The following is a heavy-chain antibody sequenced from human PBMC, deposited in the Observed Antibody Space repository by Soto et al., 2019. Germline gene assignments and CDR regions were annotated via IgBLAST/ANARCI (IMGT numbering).Heavy chain of an antibody. Sequence: TLSLTCAVSGGSISSGGYSWSWIRQPPGKGLEWIGYIYHSGSTYYNPSLKSRVTISVDRSKNQFSLKLSSVTAADTAVYYCARDIRAYCGGDCYSVWFDPWGQGTLVTVSS. V-gene: IGHV4-30-2*01. CDR2: IYHSGST. CDR3: ARDIRAYCGGDCYSVWFDP. D-gene: IGHD2-21*02. CDR1: GGSISSGGYS. J-gene: IGHJ5*02.